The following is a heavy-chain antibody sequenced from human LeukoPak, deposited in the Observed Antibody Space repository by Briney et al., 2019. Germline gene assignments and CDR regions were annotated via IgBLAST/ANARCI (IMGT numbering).Heavy chain of an antibody. CDR1: GGTFSSYA. D-gene: IGHD3-3*01. V-gene: IGHV1-69*05. CDR3: ARSALFGVVIKDTIFDY. J-gene: IGHJ4*02. Sequence: SVKVSCKASGGTFSSYAISWVRQAPGQGLEWMGGIIPIFGTANYAQRFQGRVTITTDESTSTAYMELSSLRSEDTAVYYCARSALFGVVIKDTIFDYWGQGTLVTVSS. CDR2: IIPIFGTA.